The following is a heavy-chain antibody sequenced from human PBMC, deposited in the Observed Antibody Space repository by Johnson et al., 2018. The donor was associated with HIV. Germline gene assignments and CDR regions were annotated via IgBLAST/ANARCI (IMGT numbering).Heavy chain of an antibody. CDR2: ISGSGGST. CDR1: GFTFSNAW. D-gene: IGHD1-26*01. Sequence: VQLVESGGGLVKPGGSLRLSCAASGFTFSNAWMSWVRQAPEKGLEWVSAISGSGGSTYYADSVKGRFTISRDNSKNTLYLQMNSLRAEDTAVYYCAKGGSYYVNAFDIWGQGTMVTVSS. V-gene: IGHV3-23*04. J-gene: IGHJ3*02. CDR3: AKGGSYYVNAFDI.